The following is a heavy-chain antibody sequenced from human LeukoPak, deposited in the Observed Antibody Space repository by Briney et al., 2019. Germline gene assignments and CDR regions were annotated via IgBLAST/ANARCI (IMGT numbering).Heavy chain of an antibody. Sequence: SETLSLTCTVSGVSISSYYWSWIRQPPGKGLEWIGYIYYSGSTNYNPSLKSRVTISVDTSKNQFSLKLSSVTAADTAVYYCARQLASSSGYYYYYGMDVWGQGTTVTVSS. V-gene: IGHV4-59*08. J-gene: IGHJ6*02. CDR3: ARQLASSSGYYYYYGMDV. D-gene: IGHD6-19*01. CDR2: IYYSGST. CDR1: GVSISSYY.